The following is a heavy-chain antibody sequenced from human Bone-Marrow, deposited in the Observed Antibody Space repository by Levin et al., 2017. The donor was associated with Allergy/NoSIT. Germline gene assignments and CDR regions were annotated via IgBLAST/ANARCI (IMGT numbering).Heavy chain of an antibody. CDR2: ISNDANRK. V-gene: IGHV3-30-3*02. J-gene: IGHJ4*02. CDR3: AKELDYSFDY. CDR1: GFTFSNYA. Sequence: GGSLRLSCAASGFTFSNYAIHWVRQAPGKGLEWVAVISNDANRKYFADSVKGRFTISRDNSKNTLYLQMNSLRAEDTAVYDCAKELDYSFDYWGQGTLVTVSS.